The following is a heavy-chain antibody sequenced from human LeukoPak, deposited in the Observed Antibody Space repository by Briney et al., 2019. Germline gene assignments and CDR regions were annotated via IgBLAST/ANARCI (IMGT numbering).Heavy chain of an antibody. Sequence: GGSLRLSCAASGFTFSSLGMHWVRQAPGKGLEWVGRIKSKTDGGTTDYAAPVKGRFTISRDDSKNTLYLQMNSLRAEDTAVYYCARDRRGVFDYWGQGTLVTVPS. J-gene: IGHJ4*02. CDR3: ARDRRGVFDY. CDR1: GFTFSSLG. CDR2: IKSKTDGGTT. D-gene: IGHD3-10*01. V-gene: IGHV3-15*01.